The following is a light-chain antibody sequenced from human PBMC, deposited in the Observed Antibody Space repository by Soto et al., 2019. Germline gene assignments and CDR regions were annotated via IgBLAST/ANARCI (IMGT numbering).Light chain of an antibody. J-gene: IGLJ1*01. CDR2: EVS. CDR3: SSYTSGSTIYV. CDR1: SSDVGGYNY. V-gene: IGLV2-14*01. Sequence: QSVLTQPASVSGSPGQSITISCTGTSSDVGGYNYVSWYQQHPGKAPKLMISEVSNRPSGVSNRFSGSKSGNTASLTISGLQAEDEADYYCSSYTSGSTIYVFGTGTKVTVL.